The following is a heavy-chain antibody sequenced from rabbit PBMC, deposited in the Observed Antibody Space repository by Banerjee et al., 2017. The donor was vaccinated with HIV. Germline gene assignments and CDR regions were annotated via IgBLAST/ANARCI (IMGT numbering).Heavy chain of an antibody. D-gene: IGHD4-1*01. V-gene: IGHV1S45*01. Sequence: QEQLVESGGGLVQPEGSLTLTCTASGFSFSSGYWICWVRQAPGKGLEWLVCFSTSTGKSDYASWAKGRFTISKTSSTTVTLQMTSLTAADTATYFCARGVGSSGWGYKLWGPGTLVTVS. CDR1: GFSFSSGYW. CDR3: ARGVGSSGWGYKL. J-gene: IGHJ4*01. CDR2: FSTSTGKS.